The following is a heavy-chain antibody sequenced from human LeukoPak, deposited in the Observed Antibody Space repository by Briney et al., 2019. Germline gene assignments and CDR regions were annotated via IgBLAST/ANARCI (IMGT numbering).Heavy chain of an antibody. Sequence: SETLSLTCTVSGGSISNYYWTWIRQPPGKGLEWIGYIFYSGSTNYNPSLKSRVTISVDTSKNQFSLKLSSVTAADTAVYYCARRQSGYDILTGYSFDYWGQGTLVTVSS. J-gene: IGHJ4*02. CDR1: GGSISNYY. CDR2: IFYSGST. V-gene: IGHV4-59*08. CDR3: ARRQSGYDILTGYSFDY. D-gene: IGHD3-9*01.